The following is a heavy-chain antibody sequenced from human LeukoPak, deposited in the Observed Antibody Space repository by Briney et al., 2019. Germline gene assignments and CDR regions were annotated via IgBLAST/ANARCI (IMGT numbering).Heavy chain of an antibody. J-gene: IGHJ4*02. CDR3: AKLTTS. V-gene: IGHV3-23*01. D-gene: IGHD4-11*01. Sequence: GSLRLSCVASDFTFSFYWMTWVRQAPGKGLEWVAVTVGGGDGTYYADSVKGRFTISRDNSNNTLYLQMNSLRAEDTAVYYCAKLTTSWGQGTLVTVSS. CDR1: DFTFSFYW. CDR2: TVGGGDGT.